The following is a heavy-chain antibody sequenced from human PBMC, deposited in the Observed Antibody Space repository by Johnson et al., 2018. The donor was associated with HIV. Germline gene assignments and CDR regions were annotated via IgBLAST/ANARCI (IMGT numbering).Heavy chain of an antibody. J-gene: IGHJ3*02. V-gene: IGHV3-30*04. CDR3: AKDFGSGWAGAFDI. D-gene: IGHD6-19*01. Sequence: QVQLVESGGGVVQPGRSLRLSCAAPGFTFSSYAMHWVRQAPGKGLEWVAVIWYDGSNKYFADSVKGLFTISRDNSKNTLYLQMNSLRTEDSALYYCAKDFGSGWAGAFDIWGQGTMVTVSS. CDR1: GFTFSSYA. CDR2: IWYDGSNK.